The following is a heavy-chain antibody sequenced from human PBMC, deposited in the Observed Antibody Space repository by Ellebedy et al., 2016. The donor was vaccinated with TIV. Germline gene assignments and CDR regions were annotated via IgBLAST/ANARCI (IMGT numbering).Heavy chain of an antibody. Sequence: PGGSLRLSCKGSGYSFTNYWIGWVRQMPGKGLEWMGIIYPGDSDTRYSPSFQGQVTISADKSISTAYLQWSSLKASDTAMYYCARQEGYCSSTSCEDYYYYGMDVWGQGTTVTVSS. CDR2: IYPGDSDT. CDR3: ARQEGYCSSTSCEDYYYYGMDV. CDR1: GYSFTNYW. D-gene: IGHD2-2*01. V-gene: IGHV5-51*01. J-gene: IGHJ6*02.